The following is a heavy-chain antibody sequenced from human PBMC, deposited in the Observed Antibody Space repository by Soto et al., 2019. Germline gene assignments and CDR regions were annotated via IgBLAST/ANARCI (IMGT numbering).Heavy chain of an antibody. CDR2: IYYSGST. V-gene: IGHV4-31*08. Sequence: QVQLQESGPGLVKPSQTLSLTCTVSGGSISSGGYYWSWIRQHPGKGLEWIGYIYYSGSTYYNPSPKSGLTISVDTSKNHSPMKLGSVPAANTAGYSCAKPTDPRGQGPLVTVSS. J-gene: IGHJ5*02. CDR3: AKPTDP. CDR1: GGSISSGGYY.